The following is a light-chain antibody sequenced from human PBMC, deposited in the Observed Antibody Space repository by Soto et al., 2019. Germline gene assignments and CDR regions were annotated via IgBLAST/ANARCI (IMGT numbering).Light chain of an antibody. CDR3: QQYSDWPLT. CDR1: QSVRSN. J-gene: IGKJ4*01. V-gene: IGKV3-15*01. CDR2: GAS. Sequence: EIVMTQSPDTLSVSPGEKATLSCRASQSVRSNLAWYQQKPGQAPRLLFFGASTGATGVPARFSGGGSETAFTLTINGLQSEDFATYYCQQYSDWPLTFGGGTKVES.